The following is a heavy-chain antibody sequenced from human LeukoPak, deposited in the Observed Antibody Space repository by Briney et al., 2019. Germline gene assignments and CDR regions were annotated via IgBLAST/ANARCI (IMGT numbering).Heavy chain of an antibody. D-gene: IGHD3-3*01. J-gene: IGHJ5*02. CDR1: GYTFTGYY. Sequence: ASVKVSCKASGYTFTGYYMHWVRQAPGQGLEWMGWINPNSGGTNYAQKFQGRVTMTRDTSISTAYMELSRLRSDDTAVYYCARDQERTVHYDFWSGLRDVNWFDPWGQGTLVTVSS. CDR2: INPNSGGT. CDR3: ARDQERTVHYDFWSGLRDVNWFDP. V-gene: IGHV1-2*02.